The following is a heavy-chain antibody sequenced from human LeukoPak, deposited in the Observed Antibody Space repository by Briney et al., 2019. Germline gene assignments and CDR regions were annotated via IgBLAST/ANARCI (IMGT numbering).Heavy chain of an antibody. V-gene: IGHV3-48*04. Sequence: GGSLRLSCAASGFTFSSYSMNWVRQAPGKGLEWVSYISSSSSTIYYADSVKGRFTISRDNAKNSLYLQMNSLRAEDTAVYYCARGGYYDSKVQRRLNWGQGTLVTVSS. CDR2: ISSSSSTI. D-gene: IGHD3-22*01. CDR3: ARGGYYDSKVQRRLN. J-gene: IGHJ4*02. CDR1: GFTFSSYS.